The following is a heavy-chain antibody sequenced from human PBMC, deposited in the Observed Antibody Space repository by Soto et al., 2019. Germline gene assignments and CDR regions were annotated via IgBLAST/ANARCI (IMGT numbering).Heavy chain of an antibody. CDR3: ARRYSRSFDY. Sequence: PSETQSLTCTVPGGSISSYYWSWIRQPPGKGLEWIGYIYYSGSTNYNPSLKSRVTISVDTSKNQFSLKLSSVTAADTAVYYRARRYSRSFDYWGQGTLVTVSS. D-gene: IGHD6-13*01. J-gene: IGHJ4*02. CDR2: IYYSGST. CDR1: GGSISSYY. V-gene: IGHV4-59*08.